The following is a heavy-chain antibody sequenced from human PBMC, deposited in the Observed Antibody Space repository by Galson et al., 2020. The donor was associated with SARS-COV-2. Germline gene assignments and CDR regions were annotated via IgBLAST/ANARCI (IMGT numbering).Heavy chain of an antibody. CDR1: GLTFSSYS. J-gene: IGHJ4*02. Sequence: GGSLRLSCEASGLTFSSYSMTWVRQAPGKGLEWISSSSSSSTYIHYADSVKGRFTISRDNAKNSLYLQMDSLRAEDTAVYYCARDPEAELLWVGESQSSNFFDLWGQGTLVTVSS. CDR3: ARDPEAELLWVGESQSSNFFDL. V-gene: IGHV3-21*01. CDR2: SSSSSTYI. D-gene: IGHD3-10*01.